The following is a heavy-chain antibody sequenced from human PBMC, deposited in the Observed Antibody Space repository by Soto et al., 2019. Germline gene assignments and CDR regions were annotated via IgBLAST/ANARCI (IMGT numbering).Heavy chain of an antibody. CDR2: IYYSGNT. CDR3: ARVACSGSYYFDC. Sequence: QLQLQESGPGLVKPSETLSLTCTVSGDSITNAAYYWGWIRQPPGKGLECIGFIYYSGNTYYSPPIKIRVTRSVHTSKHQLSLRLSSVSAADTSIYYCARVACSGSYYFDCWGQGPLVTAS. CDR1: GDSITNAAYY. V-gene: IGHV4-39*01. D-gene: IGHD3-10*02. J-gene: IGHJ4*02.